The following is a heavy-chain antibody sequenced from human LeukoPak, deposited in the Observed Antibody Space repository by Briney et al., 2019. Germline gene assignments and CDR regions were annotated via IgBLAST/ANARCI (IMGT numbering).Heavy chain of an antibody. Sequence: GGSLRLSCAASRFTFDDYGMSWVRQAPGKGLEWVSGINWNGGSTGYADSVKGRFTISRDNAKNSLYLQMNGLRAEDTALYYCAKSYGGNSVGAFDIWGQGTMVTVSS. V-gene: IGHV3-20*04. CDR1: RFTFDDYG. CDR2: INWNGGST. CDR3: AKSYGGNSVGAFDI. D-gene: IGHD4-23*01. J-gene: IGHJ3*02.